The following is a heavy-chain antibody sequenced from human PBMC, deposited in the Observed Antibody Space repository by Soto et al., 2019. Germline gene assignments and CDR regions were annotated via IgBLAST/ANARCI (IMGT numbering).Heavy chain of an antibody. CDR3: ARPHSSSWYYFDY. CDR1: GFTFSSYG. D-gene: IGHD6-13*01. J-gene: IGHJ4*02. CDR2: IWYDGSNK. Sequence: QVQLVESGGGVVQPGRSLRLSCAASGFTFSSYGMHWVRQAPGKGLEWVAVIWYDGSNKYYADSVKGRFTISRDNSKNTLYLQMNSLRAEDTDVYYCARPHSSSWYYFDYWGQGTLVTVSS. V-gene: IGHV3-33*01.